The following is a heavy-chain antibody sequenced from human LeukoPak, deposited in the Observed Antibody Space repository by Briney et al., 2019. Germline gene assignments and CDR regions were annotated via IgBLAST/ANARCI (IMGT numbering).Heavy chain of an antibody. Sequence: KPSETLSLTCAVSGYSISSGYYWGWIRQPPGKGLEWIGEINHSGSTNYNPSLKSRVTISVDTSKNQFSLKLSSVTAADTAVYYCARGVNYDFWSGYYTWVGYYYYYMDVWGKGTTVTVSS. CDR1: GYSISSGYY. CDR3: ARGVNYDFWSGYYTWVGYYYYYMDV. J-gene: IGHJ6*03. CDR2: INHSGST. V-gene: IGHV4-38-2*01. D-gene: IGHD3-3*01.